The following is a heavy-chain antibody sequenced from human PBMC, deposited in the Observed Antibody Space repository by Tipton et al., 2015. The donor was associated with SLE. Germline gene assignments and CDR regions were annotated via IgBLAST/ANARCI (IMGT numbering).Heavy chain of an antibody. CDR1: GGSISSYY. V-gene: IGHV4-59*08. Sequence: LRLSCTVSGGSISSYYWSWIRQPPGKGLEWIGYIYYSGSTNYNPSLKSRVTISVDTSKNQFSLKLSSVTAADTAVYYCARRRYSSSSRPHWYFDLWGRGTLGTVSS. J-gene: IGHJ2*01. CDR3: ARRRYSSSSRPHWYFDL. D-gene: IGHD6-6*01. CDR2: IYYSGST.